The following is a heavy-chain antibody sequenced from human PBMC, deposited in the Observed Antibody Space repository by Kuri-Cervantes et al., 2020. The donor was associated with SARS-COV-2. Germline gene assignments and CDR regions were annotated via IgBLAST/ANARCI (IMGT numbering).Heavy chain of an antibody. CDR3: ARDLYFDLRELREEYGFDY. D-gene: IGHD1-26*01. CDR2: SNSDGSST. CDR1: GLTHRSYW. J-gene: IGHJ4*02. V-gene: IGHV3-74*01. Sequence: GESPKTYCASPGLTHRSYWMHWVRQAPGKGLVWVSRSNSDGSSTSYADSVKGRFTISRDNAKNTLYLRMDSLSAEDTAVYYCARDLYFDLRELREEYGFDYWGQGTLVTVSS.